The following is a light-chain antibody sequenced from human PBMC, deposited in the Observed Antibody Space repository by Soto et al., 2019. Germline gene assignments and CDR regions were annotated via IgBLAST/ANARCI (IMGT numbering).Light chain of an antibody. CDR1: RGISSY. J-gene: IGKJ4*01. V-gene: IGKV3-11*01. CDR3: QLRNNLPPT. Sequence: ETVLTQSPATLSLSPGERATLSCRASRGISSYLGCYQQKPGQPPRLLIYEASNRATGIPARFSGSVSGTDFTLTISSLEPEDFAVEYCQLRNNLPPTFGGGTRV. CDR2: EAS.